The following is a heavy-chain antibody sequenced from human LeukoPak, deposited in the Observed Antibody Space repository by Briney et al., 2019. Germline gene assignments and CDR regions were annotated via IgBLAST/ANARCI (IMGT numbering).Heavy chain of an antibody. CDR3: ATPRKSYDYYFDS. CDR2: FDPEDGET. D-gene: IGHD3-16*01. CDR1: GSTLTELS. J-gene: IGHJ4*02. Sequence: ASVTVSCKVSGSTLTELSMHWVRQAPGKGLEWMGGFDPEDGETVYAQKFQGRVTMSEDTSAGTAYLEVSSLRSDDTAVYYCATPRKSYDYYFDSWGQGTLVTVSS. V-gene: IGHV1-24*01.